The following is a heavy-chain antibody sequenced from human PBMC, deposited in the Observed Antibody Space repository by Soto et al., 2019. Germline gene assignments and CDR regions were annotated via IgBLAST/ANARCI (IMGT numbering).Heavy chain of an antibody. CDR1: GFTFSSYS. Sequence: EVQLVESGGGLVKPGGSLRLSCAASGFTFSSYSMNWVRQAPGKGLEWVSSISSSSSYIYYADSVKGRFTISRDNAKNPLYLQMSSLRAEDTAVYYCARLSSSGWSYYYYGMDVWGQGTTVTVSS. CDR3: ARLSSSGWSYYYYGMDV. D-gene: IGHD6-19*01. V-gene: IGHV3-21*01. CDR2: ISSSSSYI. J-gene: IGHJ6*02.